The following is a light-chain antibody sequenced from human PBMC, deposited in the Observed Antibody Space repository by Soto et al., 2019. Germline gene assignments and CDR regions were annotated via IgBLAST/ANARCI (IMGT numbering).Light chain of an antibody. CDR3: QQSYITPYT. V-gene: IGKV1-39*01. CDR2: AAS. J-gene: IGKJ2*01. Sequence: DIQMTQSPSSLSASVGDTVTITCRASQSISVHLNWYQQKPGKVPKLLIYAASNLQSGVPSSFIGSRSEADFALTNSSLQPEDFASYYCQQSYITPYTFGQGTKLQIK. CDR1: QSISVH.